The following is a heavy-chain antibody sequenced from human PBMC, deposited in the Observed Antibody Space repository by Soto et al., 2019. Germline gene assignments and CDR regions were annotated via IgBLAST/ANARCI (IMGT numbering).Heavy chain of an antibody. D-gene: IGHD5-18*01. J-gene: IGHJ4*02. CDR1: GGTFSSYA. V-gene: IGHV1-69*13. Sequence: GASVKVSCKASGGTFSSYAISWVRQAPGQGLEWMGGIIPIFGTANYAQKFQGRVTITADESTSTAYMELSSLRSEDTAAYYCARKVRGYSYGYYFDYWGQGTLVTVSS. CDR3: ARKVRGYSYGYYFDY. CDR2: IIPIFGTA.